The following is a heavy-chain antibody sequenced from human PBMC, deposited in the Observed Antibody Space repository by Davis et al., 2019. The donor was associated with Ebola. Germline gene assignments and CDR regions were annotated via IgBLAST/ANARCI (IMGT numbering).Heavy chain of an antibody. CDR2: VYAGDSNT. V-gene: IGHV5-51*01. CDR1: GYTFTSYW. CDR3: ARLGSCGGDCYFNDAFDI. D-gene: IGHD2-21*02. J-gene: IGHJ3*02. Sequence: QVSCKGSGYTFTSYWIGWVRQMPGKGLDWMGIVYAGDSNTIYSPSFQGQVTISADNSINTAYLQWSSLKASDTAMYYCARLGSCGGDCYFNDAFDIWGQGTMVTVSS.